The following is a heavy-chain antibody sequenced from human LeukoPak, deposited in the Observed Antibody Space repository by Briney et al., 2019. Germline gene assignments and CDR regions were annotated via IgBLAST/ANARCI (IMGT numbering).Heavy chain of an antibody. CDR1: GYTFTDYY. V-gene: IGHV1-2*02. D-gene: IGHD1/OR15-1a*01. CDR2: IDPTSGGT. CDR3: AREFRTTTWSYDALDL. J-gene: IGHJ3*01. Sequence: ASVKVSCKASGYTFTDYYMHWVRQAPGQGLEWVGWIDPTSGGTNYAQKFQDRVTMTRDTSNNTSYMELSRLRSDDTAVYYCAREFRTTTWSYDALDLWGQGTMVTVSS.